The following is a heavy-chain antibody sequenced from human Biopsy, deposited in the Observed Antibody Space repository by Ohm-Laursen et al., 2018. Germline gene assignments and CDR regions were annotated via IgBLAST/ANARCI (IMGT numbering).Heavy chain of an antibody. CDR3: ARVEAGTYDALDI. D-gene: IGHD1-26*01. CDR1: GGPIDSYY. V-gene: IGHV4-59*01. J-gene: IGHJ3*02. CDR2: IYYSGGT. Sequence: SETLSLTCTVSGGPIDSYYWSWIRLAPGKGLEWTGYIYYSGGTKYNPSLASRVTFSVDMSKSQFSLKLYSVTAADTAVYYCARVEAGTYDALDIWGQGTLVAVSA.